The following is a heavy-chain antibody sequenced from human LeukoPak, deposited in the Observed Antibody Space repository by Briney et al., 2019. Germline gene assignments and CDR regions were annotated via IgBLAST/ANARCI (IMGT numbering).Heavy chain of an antibody. J-gene: IGHJ6*02. CDR2: IYSGGST. CDR1: GFTVSSNY. D-gene: IGHD3-3*02. Sequence: GGSLRLSCAASGFTVSSNYMSWVRQAPGKGLEWVSVIYSGGSTYYADSVKGRFTISRDNSKNTLYLQMNSLRAEDTAVYYCARVSTRSGDYYYYGMDVWGQGTTVTVSS. V-gene: IGHV3-53*01. CDR3: ARVSTRSGDYYYYGMDV.